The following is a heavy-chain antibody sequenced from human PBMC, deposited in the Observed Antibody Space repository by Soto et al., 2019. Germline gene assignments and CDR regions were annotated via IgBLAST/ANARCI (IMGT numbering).Heavy chain of an antibody. Sequence: GSLRLSCAASGFTFSSYAMSWVRQAPGKGLEWVSTISGGGGRTYYADSVKGRFTISRDNSKNTLYLQMNSLRAEDTAVYYCAKEVSMIVVVSDAFDIWGQGTMVTVSS. V-gene: IGHV3-23*01. J-gene: IGHJ3*02. CDR2: ISGGGGRT. CDR1: GFTFSSYA. D-gene: IGHD3-22*01. CDR3: AKEVSMIVVVSDAFDI.